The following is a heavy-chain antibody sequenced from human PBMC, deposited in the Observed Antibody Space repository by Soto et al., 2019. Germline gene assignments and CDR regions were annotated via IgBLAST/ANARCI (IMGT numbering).Heavy chain of an antibody. CDR3: ARQIYDSDTGPNFQYYFDS. D-gene: IGHD3-22*01. CDR1: GYSFAGYW. V-gene: IGHV5-10-1*01. J-gene: IGHJ4*02. CDR2: IDPSDSQT. Sequence: GESLKISCKGSGYSFAGYWITWVRQKPGKGLEWMGRIDPSDSQTYYSPSFRGHVTISATKSITTVFLQWSILRASDTAMYYCARQIYDSDTGPNFQYYFDSWGQGHPVTVSS.